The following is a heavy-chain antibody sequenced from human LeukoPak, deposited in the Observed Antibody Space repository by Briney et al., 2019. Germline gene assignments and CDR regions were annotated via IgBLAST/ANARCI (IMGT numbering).Heavy chain of an antibody. CDR3: ARDWGTYYYGSGSVGAFDI. V-gene: IGHV1-46*01. Sequence: GASVKVSCKASGYTFTSYYMHWVRQAPGQGLEWMGIINPSGGSTSYAQKFHGRVTMTRDTSTSTVYMELSSLRSEDTAVYYCARDWGTYYYGSGSVGAFDIWGQGTMVTVSS. J-gene: IGHJ3*02. CDR2: INPSGGST. CDR1: GYTFTSYY. D-gene: IGHD3-10*01.